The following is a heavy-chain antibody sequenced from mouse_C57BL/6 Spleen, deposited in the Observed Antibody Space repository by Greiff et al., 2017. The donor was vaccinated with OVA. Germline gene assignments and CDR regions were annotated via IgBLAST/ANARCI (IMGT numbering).Heavy chain of an antibody. CDR3: TRNDGYYPFAY. Sequence: VQLQQSGAELVRPGASVTLSCKASGYTFTDYEMHWVKQTPVHGLEWIGAIDPETGGTAYNQKFKGKAILTADKSSSTAYMELRSLTSEDSAVYYCTRNDGYYPFAYWGKGTLVTVSA. CDR1: GYTFTDYE. J-gene: IGHJ3*01. CDR2: IDPETGGT. V-gene: IGHV1-15*01. D-gene: IGHD2-3*01.